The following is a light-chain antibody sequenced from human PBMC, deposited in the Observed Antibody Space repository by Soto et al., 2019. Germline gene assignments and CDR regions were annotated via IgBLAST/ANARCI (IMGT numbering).Light chain of an antibody. CDR3: QQSYSTPQT. Sequence: EIVMTQSPATLSVSPGERATLSCRASESTNNYLAWYQQKPGQAPRLLIDGASTRAAGIPPRFSGSGSGTDFTLTISSLQPEDFATYYCQQSYSTPQTFGQGTKVDI. CDR1: ESTNNY. CDR2: GAS. J-gene: IGKJ1*01. V-gene: IGKV3-15*01.